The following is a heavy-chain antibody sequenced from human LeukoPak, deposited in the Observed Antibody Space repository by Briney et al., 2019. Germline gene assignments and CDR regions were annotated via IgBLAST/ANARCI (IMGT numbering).Heavy chain of an antibody. J-gene: IGHJ4*02. CDR3: ARRDGSYYRY. CDR2: IYPGDSDT. Sequence: GVSLYIACPGYGYSFSKYRMDWAGQMPGKGMECMGIIYPGDSDTRYSPSFEGQVTVSVDKSTSSAYLQWSSLKASDTAMYYCARRDGSYYRYWGQGSLVTVSS. CDR1: GYSFSKYR. V-gene: IGHV5-51*01. D-gene: IGHD3-10*01.